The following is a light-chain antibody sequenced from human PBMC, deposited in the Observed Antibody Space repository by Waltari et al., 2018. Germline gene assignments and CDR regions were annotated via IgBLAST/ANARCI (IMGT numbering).Light chain of an antibody. J-gene: IGLJ2*01. Sequence: QSALTQPASVSGSPGQSITISCTGTSSDVGAFNYVSWYQQHPGKAPNLMIYEVSNRPSGVSNRFPGSKSGNTASLTISGLQAEDEADYYCSSYTSSSTLVFGGGTKLTVL. CDR1: SSDVGAFNY. CDR2: EVS. CDR3: SSYTSSSTLV. V-gene: IGLV2-14*01.